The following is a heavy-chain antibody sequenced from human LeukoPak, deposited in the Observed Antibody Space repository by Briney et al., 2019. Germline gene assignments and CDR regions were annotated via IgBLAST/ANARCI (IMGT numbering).Heavy chain of an antibody. J-gene: IGHJ5*02. V-gene: IGHV1-2*02. CDR3: AREYTMIVVVTSTGYNWFDP. Sequence: ASVKVSCKASGYTFTGYYMHWVRQAPGQGLEWMGWINPNSGGTNYAQKFQGRVTMTRDTSISTAYMELSRLRSDDTAVYYCAREYTMIVVVTSTGYNWFDPWGQGTLVTVSS. CDR2: INPNSGGT. CDR1: GYTFTGYY. D-gene: IGHD3-22*01.